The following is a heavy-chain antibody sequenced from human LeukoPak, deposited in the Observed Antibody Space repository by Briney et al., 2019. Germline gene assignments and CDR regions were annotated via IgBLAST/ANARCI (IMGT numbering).Heavy chain of an antibody. CDR1: GGSFSVYY. V-gene: IGHV4-34*01. D-gene: IGHD2-15*01. CDR2: INHSGST. CDR3: ASMRGYCSGGSCYSPDAFDI. Sequence: SETLSLTCAVYGGSFSVYYWSWIRQPPGKGLEWIGEINHSGSTNYNPSLKSRVTISVDTSKNQFSLKLSSVTAADTAVYYCASMRGYCSGGSCYSPDAFDIWGQGTMVTVSS. J-gene: IGHJ3*02.